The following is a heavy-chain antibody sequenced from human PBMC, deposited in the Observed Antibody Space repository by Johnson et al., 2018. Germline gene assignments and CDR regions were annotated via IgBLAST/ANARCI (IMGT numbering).Heavy chain of an antibody. CDR1: GYSFTTYW. D-gene: IGHD3-3*01. V-gene: IGHV5-51*01. CDR3: ARHVIFGASLGPFDL. Sequence: KQQGDSLKISCQGSGYSFTTYWIGWVRQMPGKGLEWMGIIYPGDSDTRYSPSFQGQVTLSTGQSTNTAYLQWSSLKASDQAMYYRARHVIFGASLGPFDLWGQGTIVIVPS. CDR2: IYPGDSDT. J-gene: IGHJ3*01.